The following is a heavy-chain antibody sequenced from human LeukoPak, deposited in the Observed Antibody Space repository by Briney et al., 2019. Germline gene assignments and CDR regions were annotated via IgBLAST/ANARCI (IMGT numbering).Heavy chain of an antibody. CDR3: ARGRGVLYDYVWGSYRADPFDY. Sequence: GASVKVSCKASGYTFTSYYMHWVRQAPGQGLEWMGIINPSGGSTSYAQKFQGRVTMTRDTSTSTVYMELSSLRSEDTAVYYCARGRGVLYDYVWGSYRADPFDYWGQGTLVTVSS. V-gene: IGHV1-46*01. J-gene: IGHJ4*02. CDR1: GYTFTSYY. CDR2: INPSGGST. D-gene: IGHD3-16*02.